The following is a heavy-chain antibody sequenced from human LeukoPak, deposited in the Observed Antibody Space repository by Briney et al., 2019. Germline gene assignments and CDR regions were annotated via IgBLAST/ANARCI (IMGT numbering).Heavy chain of an antibody. CDR2: IHDSGST. D-gene: IGHD1-26*01. J-gene: IGHJ4*02. CDR1: GGSIRSYY. Sequence: KPSETPSLTCTVSGGSIRSYYWSWIRQPPGKGLEWMAHIHDSGSTYYNPSLKSRLTMSVDTSKNQFSLRLSSVTAADTAVYYCARHLNGGTYPLDHWGQGTLVTVSS. V-gene: IGHV4-59*08. CDR3: ARHLNGGTYPLDH.